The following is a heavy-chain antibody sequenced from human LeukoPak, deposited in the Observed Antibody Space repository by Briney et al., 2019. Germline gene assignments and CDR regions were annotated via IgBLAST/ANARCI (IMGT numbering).Heavy chain of an antibody. V-gene: IGHV3-33*01. D-gene: IGHD3-3*01. CDR2: IWYDGSNK. Sequence: QPGGSLRLSCAASGFTFSSYGMPWVRQAPGKGLEWVAVIWYDGSNKYYADSVKGRFTISRDNSKNTLYLQMNSLRAEDTAVYYCAREALYDFWSGPLGDWGQGTLVTVSS. CDR3: AREALYDFWSGPLGD. CDR1: GFTFSSYG. J-gene: IGHJ4*02.